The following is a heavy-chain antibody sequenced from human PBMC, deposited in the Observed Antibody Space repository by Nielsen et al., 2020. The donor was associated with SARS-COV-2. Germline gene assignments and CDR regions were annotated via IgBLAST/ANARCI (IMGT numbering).Heavy chain of an antibody. CDR2: MSADGRND. CDR3: ARETIDFTSSFVDN. J-gene: IGHJ4*02. CDR1: GFTFTSHA. V-gene: IGHV3-30*04. Sequence: GGSLRLSCAASGFTFTSHAMHWVRQAPGKGLEWLTIMSADGRNDHYADSVRGRFTISRDNSNNTLYLHLDSLRPEDTAVYYCARETIDFTSSFVDNWGQGTLVTVSS. D-gene: IGHD2-2*01.